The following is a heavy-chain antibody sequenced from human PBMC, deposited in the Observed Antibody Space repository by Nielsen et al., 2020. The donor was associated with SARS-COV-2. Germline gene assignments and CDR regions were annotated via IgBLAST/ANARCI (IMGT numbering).Heavy chain of an antibody. CDR2: ISYDGSNK. Sequence: GGSLRLSCAASGFTFSSYGMHWVRQAPGKGLEWVAVISYDGSNKYYADSVKGRFTISRDNAKNSLYLQMNSLRDEDTAVYYCARDVGGYFDYWGQGTLVTVSS. V-gene: IGHV3-30*03. CDR1: GFTFSSYG. CDR3: ARDVGGYFDY. J-gene: IGHJ4*02. D-gene: IGHD3-16*01.